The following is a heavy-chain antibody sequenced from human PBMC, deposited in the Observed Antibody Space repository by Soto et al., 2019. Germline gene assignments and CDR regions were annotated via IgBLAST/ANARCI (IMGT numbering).Heavy chain of an antibody. Sequence: QVQLQESGPGLVKPSGTLSLTCAVSGGSISSSNWWSWVRQPPGKGLEWIGEIYHSGSTNYNPSLKSRVTISVDKSKNQFSLKLSSVTAADTAVYYCARVRYYYDSSGYHPDYYYGMDVWGQGTTVTVSS. V-gene: IGHV4-4*02. CDR1: GGSISSSNW. D-gene: IGHD3-22*01. CDR3: ARVRYYYDSSGYHPDYYYGMDV. CDR2: IYHSGST. J-gene: IGHJ6*02.